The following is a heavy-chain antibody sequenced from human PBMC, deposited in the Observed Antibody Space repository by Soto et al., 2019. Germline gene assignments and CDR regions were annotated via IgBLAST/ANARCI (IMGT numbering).Heavy chain of an antibody. Sequence: QIQLVQSGAEVKKPGASVKVSCKTSGYTFTDHGISWVRQAPGQGLGWVGWISAFTDYTDYAQKSRGRVTLTTDKSTNTASMELRSLTSDDNAVYYCAKDRPRLTQQIVDVYWGQGTLVTVSS. J-gene: IGHJ4*02. CDR2: ISAFTDYT. CDR1: GYTFTDHG. D-gene: IGHD3-16*02. V-gene: IGHV1-18*01. CDR3: AKDRPRLTQQIVDVY.